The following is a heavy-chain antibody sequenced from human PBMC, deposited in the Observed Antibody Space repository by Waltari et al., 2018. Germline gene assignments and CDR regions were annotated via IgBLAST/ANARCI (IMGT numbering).Heavy chain of an antibody. J-gene: IGHJ4*02. V-gene: IGHV4-39*01. CDR2: LYYDGST. D-gene: IGHD1-26*01. Sequence: QLQLQESGPGLVKPSETLSLTSTVSGGPITIASYYWAWIRQSPGKGLEWIGYLYYDGSTYYSPSLKSRVTLSIDTSQNQFSLDLYSATASDTAVYYCARRGTYYFDYWGQGTLVTVSS. CDR1: GGPITIASYY. CDR3: ARRGTYYFDY.